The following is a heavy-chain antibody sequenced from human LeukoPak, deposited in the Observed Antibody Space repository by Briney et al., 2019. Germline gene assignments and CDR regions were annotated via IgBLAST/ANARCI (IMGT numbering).Heavy chain of an antibody. V-gene: IGHV6-1*01. Sequence: SQTLSLTSALSGDSVSINSAAWNWIRQSPSRGLEWLGSTSYRSKWKNDYALSVRSRITINPDTSKNQFSPQLNSVTPEDTAVYYCASYPYEQYYYGMDVWGQGTTVTVSS. J-gene: IGHJ6*02. D-gene: IGHD3-16*01. CDR1: GDSVSINSAA. CDR3: ASYPYEQYYYGMDV. CDR2: TSYRSKWKN.